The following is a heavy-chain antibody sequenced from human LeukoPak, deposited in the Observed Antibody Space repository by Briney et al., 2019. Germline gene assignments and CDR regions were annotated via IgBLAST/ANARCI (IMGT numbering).Heavy chain of an antibody. D-gene: IGHD3-22*01. Sequence: SVTVSCKASGGTFSSYAISWVRQAPGQGLEWMGGIIPIFGTANYAQKFQGRVTITADESTSTAYMELSSLRSEDTAVYYCARDRLDYYDSSGYYYLDYWGQGTLVTVSS. CDR3: ARDRLDYYDSSGYYYLDY. CDR2: IIPIFGTA. J-gene: IGHJ4*02. V-gene: IGHV1-69*13. CDR1: GGTFSSYA.